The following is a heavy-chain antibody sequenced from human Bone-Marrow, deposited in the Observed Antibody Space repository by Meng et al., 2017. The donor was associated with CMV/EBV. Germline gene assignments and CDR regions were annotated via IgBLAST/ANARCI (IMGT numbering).Heavy chain of an antibody. Sequence: GESLKISCSASGFTFSTFSMNWVRQAPGKGLEWVSSISTSSTYIYYADSVKGRFTISRDNAQNSLFLQVNSLRAEDTAVYYCARDRGVGSEAGAFDIWGQGTMVTVSS. CDR1: GFTFSTFS. D-gene: IGHD1-26*01. J-gene: IGHJ3*02. V-gene: IGHV3-21*01. CDR3: ARDRGVGSEAGAFDI. CDR2: ISTSSTYI.